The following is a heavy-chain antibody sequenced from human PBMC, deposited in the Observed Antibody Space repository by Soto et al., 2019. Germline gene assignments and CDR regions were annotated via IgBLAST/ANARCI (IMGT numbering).Heavy chain of an antibody. D-gene: IGHD3-10*01. J-gene: IGHJ4*02. V-gene: IGHV4-61*01. CDR1: GDSISTGNSISSYF. CDR3: ARRVRGGSEYFDY. Sequence: QVQLQESGPGLVKPSETLSLTCTVSGDSISTGNSISSYFWSWIRQPPGKGLERIGYIYYTGSTIDNPSLKSRVTLSLHTSKNQYSLRLTSVTAADTAVYFCARRVRGGSEYFDYWGQGTLVTVSS. CDR2: IYYTGST.